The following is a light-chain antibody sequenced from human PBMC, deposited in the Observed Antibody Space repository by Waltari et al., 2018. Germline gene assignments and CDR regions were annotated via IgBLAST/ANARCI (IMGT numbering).Light chain of an antibody. J-gene: IGLJ1*01. CDR1: SSDVGGYNH. V-gene: IGLV2-14*03. CDR2: DVS. Sequence: QSALTQPASVSGSPGQSITISCTGTSSDVGGYNHVSWYQQHPGKAPKLMIYDVSSRPSGVSNRFFGSKSGNTASLTISGLQAEDEAVYFCSSYSTSITPYVVGTGTKVTVL. CDR3: SSYSTSITPYV.